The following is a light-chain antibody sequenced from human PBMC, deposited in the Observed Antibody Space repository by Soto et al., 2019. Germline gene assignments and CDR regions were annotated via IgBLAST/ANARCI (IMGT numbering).Light chain of an antibody. Sequence: AIQMTQSPSSLSASVGDRVTLTCRASQGIGKDLGWYQQRPGKAPKLLIYDTSTLYPGVSSRFSGSGSGTEFTLTISGLQPEDFATYYCLQDYTFPYTFGRGTRLEIK. J-gene: IGKJ2*01. CDR3: LQDYTFPYT. V-gene: IGKV1-6*01. CDR1: QGIGKD. CDR2: DTS.